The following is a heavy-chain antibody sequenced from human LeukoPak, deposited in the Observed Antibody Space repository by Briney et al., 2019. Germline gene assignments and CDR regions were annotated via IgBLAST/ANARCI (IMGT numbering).Heavy chain of an antibody. J-gene: IGHJ4*02. D-gene: IGHD4-11*01. CDR3: ARGLVTTNPYFDY. CDR2: IYYSGST. V-gene: IGHV4-31*03. Sequence: SETLSLTCTVSGGSISSGGYYWSWIRQHPGKGLEWIGYIYYSGSTYYNPSLKSRVTISVDTPKNQFSLKLSSVTAADTAVYYCARGLVTTNPYFDYWGQGTLVTVSS. CDR1: GGSISSGGYY.